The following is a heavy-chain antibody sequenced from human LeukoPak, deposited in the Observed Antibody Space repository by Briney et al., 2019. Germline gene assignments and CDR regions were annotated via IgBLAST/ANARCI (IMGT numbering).Heavy chain of an antibody. J-gene: IGHJ6*02. V-gene: IGHV3-11*01. CDR3: ARVRKEKYYYGMDV. CDR1: GFTFSDYY. CDR2: VSSSGSTI. Sequence: GGSLRLSCAASGFTFSDYYMSWIRRAPGKGLEWVSYVSSSGSTIYYADSVKGRFTISRDNAKNSLYLQMNSLRAEDTAVYYCARVRKEKYYYGMDVWGQGTTVTVSS.